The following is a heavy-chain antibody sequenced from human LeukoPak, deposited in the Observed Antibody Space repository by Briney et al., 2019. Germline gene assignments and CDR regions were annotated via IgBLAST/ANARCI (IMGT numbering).Heavy chain of an antibody. J-gene: IGHJ4*02. CDR2: FDPEDGET. D-gene: IGHD2-15*01. CDR1: GYTLTELS. V-gene: IGHV1-24*01. CDR3: ATCSGGSCYHYNYFDY. Sequence: ASVKVSCKVSGYTLTELSMHWVRQAPGKGHEWMGGFDPEDGETIYAQKFQGRVTMTEDTSTDTAYMELSSLRSEDTAVYYCATCSGGSCYHYNYFDYWGQGTLVTVSS.